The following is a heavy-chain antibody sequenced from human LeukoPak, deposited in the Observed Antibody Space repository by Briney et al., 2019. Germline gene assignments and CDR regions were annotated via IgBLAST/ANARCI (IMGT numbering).Heavy chain of an antibody. CDR2: INHSGST. CDR3: ARGSGRYSGYAPRYFDY. CDR1: GGSFSGYY. V-gene: IGHV4-34*01. D-gene: IGHD5-12*01. J-gene: IGHJ4*02. Sequence: PSETLSLTCAVYGGSFSGYYWSWIRQPPVKGLEWIGEINHSGSTNYNPSLKSRVTISVDTSKNQFSLKLSSVTAADTAVYYCARGSGRYSGYAPRYFDYWGQGTLVTVSS.